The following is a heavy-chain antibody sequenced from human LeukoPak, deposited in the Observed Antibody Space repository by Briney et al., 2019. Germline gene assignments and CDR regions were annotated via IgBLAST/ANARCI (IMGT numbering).Heavy chain of an antibody. CDR1: GYTFTSYY. J-gene: IGHJ4*02. Sequence: ASVKVSCKASGYTFTSYYMHWVRQAPGQGLEWMGIINPSGGSTSYAQKFQGRVTMTRDTSTSTVYMELSSLRSEDTAVYYCARGGSGSYFPTVDPVDYWGQGTLVTVSS. CDR3: ARGGSGSYFPTVDPVDY. D-gene: IGHD1-26*01. V-gene: IGHV1-46*01. CDR2: INPSGGST.